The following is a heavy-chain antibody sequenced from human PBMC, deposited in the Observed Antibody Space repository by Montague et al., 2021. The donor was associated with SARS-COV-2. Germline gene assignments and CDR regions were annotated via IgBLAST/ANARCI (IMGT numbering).Heavy chain of an antibody. CDR2: IYTSGST. V-gene: IGHV4-59*01. D-gene: IGHD6-13*01. J-gene: IGHJ3*02. Sequence: SETLSLTCTVSGGSISRYSWTWIRQPPGKGLEWIGYIYTSGSTNYNPSLTSRVAISVDTSKNQFSLKLSSVAAADTAVYYCARVGRGSSWYEVAFDIWGQGTVVTVSS. CDR1: GGSISRYS. CDR3: ARVGRGSSWYEVAFDI.